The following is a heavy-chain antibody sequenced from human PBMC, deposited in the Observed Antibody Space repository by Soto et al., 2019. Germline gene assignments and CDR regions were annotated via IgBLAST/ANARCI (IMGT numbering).Heavy chain of an antibody. V-gene: IGHV3-74*01. CDR2: INSDGSYT. J-gene: IGHJ6*02. D-gene: IGHD3-22*01. Sequence: EVQLVESGGGLVQPGGSLRLSCVASGFIFSNCWMYWFRQAPGMGLVWVSHINSDGSYTTYADSVKGRFTISRDNAKNTLYLQMNSLRAEDTAVYYCVRAIGHYGMDVWGRGTTVTVAS. CDR3: VRAIGHYGMDV. CDR1: GFIFSNCW.